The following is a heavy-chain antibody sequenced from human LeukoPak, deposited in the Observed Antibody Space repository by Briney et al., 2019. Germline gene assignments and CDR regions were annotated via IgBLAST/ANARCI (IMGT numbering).Heavy chain of an antibody. Sequence: SETLPLTCTVSGDSISRYYWSWIRQPPGKGPEWIGHIYYSGSANYNPSLKSRVTISIDTSKNQFSLKLSSVTAADTAMYYCARHIGRVLPFDYWGQGTLVTVSS. CDR1: GDSISRYY. D-gene: IGHD3-10*01. V-gene: IGHV4-59*08. CDR3: ARHIGRVLPFDY. J-gene: IGHJ4*02. CDR2: IYYSGSA.